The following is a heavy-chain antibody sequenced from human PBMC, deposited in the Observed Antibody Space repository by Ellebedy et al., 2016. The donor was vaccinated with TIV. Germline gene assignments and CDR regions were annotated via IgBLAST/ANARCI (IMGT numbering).Heavy chain of an antibody. J-gene: IGHJ5*02. CDR3: AHVGGGSGMSFGP. V-gene: IGHV3-48*02. CDR2: ISSNSSSI. Sequence: GESLKISCAASGFTFSSYSMNWVRPAPGKGLEWVSYISSNSSSIYYADSVKGRFTIARENVKNSLYRQMNSLSDEDTAVYYCAHVGGGSGMSFGPWGQGALVSVSS. D-gene: IGHD3-10*01. CDR1: GFTFSSYS.